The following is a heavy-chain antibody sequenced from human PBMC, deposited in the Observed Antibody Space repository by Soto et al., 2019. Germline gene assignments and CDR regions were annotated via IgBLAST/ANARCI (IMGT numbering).Heavy chain of an antibody. Sequence: QVQLVQSGAEVKKPGASVKVSCKASGYTFTSYDINWVRQATGQGLEWMGWMNPNSGNTGYAQKFQGRVTMTRNTSISTAYMELSSLRSDDTAVHYCARAHCSGGNCYSGYWGQGTLVTVSS. CDR2: MNPNSGNT. CDR1: GYTFTSYD. CDR3: ARAHCSGGNCYSGY. D-gene: IGHD2-15*01. J-gene: IGHJ4*02. V-gene: IGHV1-8*01.